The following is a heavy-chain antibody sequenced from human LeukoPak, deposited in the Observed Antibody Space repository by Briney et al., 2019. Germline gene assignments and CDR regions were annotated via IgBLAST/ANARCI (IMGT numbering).Heavy chain of an antibody. D-gene: IGHD5-18*01. CDR1: GYTFTGDY. Sequence: ASVKVSCKASGYTFTGDYIHWVRQAPGQGLEWMGWINPNNGVTNYAQKFQGRVTMTRDTSISTSYMEMSRLRSDDTAVYYCARVTLAATPMAPVDYWGQGTLVTVSS. V-gene: IGHV1-2*02. CDR2: INPNNGVT. J-gene: IGHJ4*02. CDR3: ARVTLAATPMAPVDY.